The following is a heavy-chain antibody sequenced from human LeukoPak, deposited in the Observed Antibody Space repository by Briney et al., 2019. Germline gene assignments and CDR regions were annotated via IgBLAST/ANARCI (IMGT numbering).Heavy chain of an antibody. CDR3: ARDLRDFWSGNWFDP. J-gene: IGHJ5*02. V-gene: IGHV4-39*07. CDR2: IYYSGST. CDR1: GGSISSSSYY. Sequence: SETLSLTCTVSGGSISSSSYYWGWIRQPPGKGLEWIGSIYYSGSTNYNPSLKSRVTISVDTSKNQFSLKLSSVTAADTAVYYCARDLRDFWSGNWFDPWGQGTLVTVSS. D-gene: IGHD3-3*01.